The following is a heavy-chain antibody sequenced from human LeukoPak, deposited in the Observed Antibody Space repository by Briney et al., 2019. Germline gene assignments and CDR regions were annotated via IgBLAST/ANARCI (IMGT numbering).Heavy chain of an antibody. CDR2: ISSTGSSI. CDR1: GFTFSYYT. D-gene: IGHD1-1*01. Sequence: GGSLRLSCAASGFTFSYYTMSWVRQAPGKGLEWVSSISSTGSSIYYADSVKGRFTISRDNAKNSLYLQMSSLRVEDTAVYYCARDDVTWNDVHWFDPWGQGTLVTVSS. CDR3: ARDDVTWNDVHWFDP. V-gene: IGHV3-21*01. J-gene: IGHJ5*02.